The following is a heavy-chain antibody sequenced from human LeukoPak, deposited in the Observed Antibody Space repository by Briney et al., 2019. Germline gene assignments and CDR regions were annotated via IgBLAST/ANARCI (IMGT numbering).Heavy chain of an antibody. CDR1: GFAFSTSN. V-gene: IGHV3-21*01. J-gene: IGHJ4*02. CDR3: AYLADYDFWNASSGIDY. Sequence: GGSLRLSCAASGFAFSTSNMNWIRQTPGKGLEWVSSISSGSTYIYYADSLKGRFTVSRDNAKSSLSLQMNSLRVEDTAVYYCAYLADYDFWNASSGIDYWGQGTLVTVSA. CDR2: ISSGSTYI. D-gene: IGHD3-3*01.